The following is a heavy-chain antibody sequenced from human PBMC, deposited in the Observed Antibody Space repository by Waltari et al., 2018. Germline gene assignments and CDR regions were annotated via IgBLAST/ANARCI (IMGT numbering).Heavy chain of an antibody. D-gene: IGHD4-17*01. CDR3: ARHLCDYGDYYFDY. J-gene: IGHJ4*02. CDR2: IDYSGST. CDR1: GGSISSSSYY. Sequence: QLQLQESGPGLVKPSETLSLTCTVSGGSISSSSYYWGWIRQPPGKGLEWIGSIDYSGSTYYNPSLKSRVTISVDTSKNQFSLKLSSVTAADTAVYYCARHLCDYGDYYFDYWGQGTLVTVSS. V-gene: IGHV4-39*01.